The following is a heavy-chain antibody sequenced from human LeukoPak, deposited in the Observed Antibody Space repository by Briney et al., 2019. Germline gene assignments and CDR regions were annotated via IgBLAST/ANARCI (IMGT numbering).Heavy chain of an antibody. CDR2: ISWNSGSI. CDR3: AKAPRKLVTSDASDI. Sequence: GGSLRLSCAASGFTFDDYAMHWVRQAPGKGLEWVSGISWNSGSIGYADSVKGRFTISRDNAKNSLYLQMNSLRAEDTALYYCAKAPRKLVTSDASDIWGQGTMVTVSS. D-gene: IGHD4-17*01. J-gene: IGHJ3*02. V-gene: IGHV3-9*01. CDR1: GFTFDDYA.